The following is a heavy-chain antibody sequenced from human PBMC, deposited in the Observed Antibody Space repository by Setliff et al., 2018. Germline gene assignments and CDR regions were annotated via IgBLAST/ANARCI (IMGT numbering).Heavy chain of an antibody. J-gene: IGHJ4*02. CDR2: SRYAENYQ. D-gene: IGHD2-2*03. CDR3: ARGFGYAAWYYLDY. V-gene: IGHV3-30-3*01. CDR1: GFTISYYA. Sequence: GGSLRLSCAASGFTISYYAIHWVRQAPGKGLEWVAVSRYAENYQYYADSVKGRFTISRDNSENTLYLQMNSLRPDDTAVYHCARGFGYAAWYYLDYWGQGTLVTVSS.